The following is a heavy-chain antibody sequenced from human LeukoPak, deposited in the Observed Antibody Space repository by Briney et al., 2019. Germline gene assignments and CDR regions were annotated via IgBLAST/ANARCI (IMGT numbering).Heavy chain of an antibody. CDR1: EFTFTTYV. Sequence: GGSLRLSCAASEFTFTTYVMNWVRQAPGKGLEWVSTISGSGDRTYYADSVKGRFTISRDNSKNTLFLQMSSLRAEDTAVYYCAKDGGRYYDRSGYYWGYYFDSWGQGVLVTVST. V-gene: IGHV3-23*01. CDR2: ISGSGDRT. CDR3: AKDGGRYYDRSGYYWGYYFDS. D-gene: IGHD3-22*01. J-gene: IGHJ4*02.